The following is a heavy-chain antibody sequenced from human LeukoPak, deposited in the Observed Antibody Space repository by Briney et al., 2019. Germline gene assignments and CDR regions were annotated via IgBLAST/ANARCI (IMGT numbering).Heavy chain of an antibody. CDR2: IRNDGSNK. J-gene: IGHJ4*02. D-gene: IGHD6-6*01. V-gene: IGHV3-30*02. CDR3: ARGETARRGALDY. Sequence: GGSLRLFCAASGFTFSTYGMHWVRQAPGKGLEWVAFIRNDGSNKYYADSVKGRLTISRDNSKNTLYLQMNSLGVEDTAVYSCARGETARRGALDYWGQGTLVTVSS. CDR1: GFTFSTYG.